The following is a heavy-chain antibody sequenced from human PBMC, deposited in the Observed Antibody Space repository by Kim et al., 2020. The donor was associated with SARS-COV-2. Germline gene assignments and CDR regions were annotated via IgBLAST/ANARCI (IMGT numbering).Heavy chain of an antibody. CDR2: MNPYSGNT. CDR1: GYTFTDYD. Sequence: ASVKISCKASGYTFTDYDINWVRQATGQGPEWMGWMNPYSGNTGCAQKFQGRVTMTRDTSKSTAYMELSSLTSEDRAVYYCARGDRYCSGSSCYNYWGQGTRVTVSS. CDR3: ARGDRYCSGSSCYNY. V-gene: IGHV1-8*01. D-gene: IGHD2-2*02. J-gene: IGHJ4*02.